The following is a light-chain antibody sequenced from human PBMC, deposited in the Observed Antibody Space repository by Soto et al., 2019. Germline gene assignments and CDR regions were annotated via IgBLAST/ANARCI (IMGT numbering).Light chain of an antibody. J-gene: IGKJ4*01. CDR1: ESVSTNY. V-gene: IGKV3-20*01. Sequence: EIVLTQSPGTLSLSPGERATLSCRASESVSTNYLAWYQQKPGQAPRLLISGASSRATGIPDRFSGSGSVADFTLTITRLEPEDFAVYECQQDGSVPLTFGGGTKVESK. CDR3: QQDGSVPLT. CDR2: GAS.